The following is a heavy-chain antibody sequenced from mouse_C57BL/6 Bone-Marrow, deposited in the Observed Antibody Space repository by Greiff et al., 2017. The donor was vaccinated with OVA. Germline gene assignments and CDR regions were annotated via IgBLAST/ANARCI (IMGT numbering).Heavy chain of an antibody. CDR1: GYTFTDYY. D-gene: IGHD1-1*01. Sequence: VQLQQSGPVLVKPGASVKMSCKASGYTFTDYYMNWVKQSHGKSLEWIGVINPYNGGTSYNQKFKGKATLTVDKSSSTAYMELNSLTSEDSAVYYCARTTTVVYWYFDVWGTGTTVTVSS. CDR2: INPYNGGT. J-gene: IGHJ1*03. V-gene: IGHV1-19*01. CDR3: ARTTTVVYWYFDV.